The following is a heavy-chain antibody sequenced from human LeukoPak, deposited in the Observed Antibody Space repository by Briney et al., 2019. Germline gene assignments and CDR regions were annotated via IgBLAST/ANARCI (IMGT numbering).Heavy chain of an antibody. Sequence: SETLSLTCTVSGGSISSSSYYWGWIRQPPGKGLEWIGSIYYSGSTYYNPSLKSRVTISVDTSKNQFSLKLSSVTAADTAVYYCASFYGSGSYYTTGFDYWGQGTLVTVSS. CDR1: GGSISSSSYY. V-gene: IGHV4-39*01. CDR2: IYYSGST. CDR3: ASFYGSGSYYTTGFDY. J-gene: IGHJ4*02. D-gene: IGHD3-10*01.